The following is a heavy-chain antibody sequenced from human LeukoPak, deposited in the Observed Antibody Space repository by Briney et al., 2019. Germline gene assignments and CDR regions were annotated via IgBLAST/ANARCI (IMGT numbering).Heavy chain of an antibody. V-gene: IGHV4-34*01. CDR2: INHSGST. CDR1: GGSFSGYY. J-gene: IGHJ4*02. Sequence: SETLSLTCAVYGGSFSGYYWSWIRQPPGKGLEWIGEINHSGSTNYNPSLKSRVTISVDTSKNQFSLRLSSVTAADTAVYYCARGGNPKGLVPAAIDFRLDYWGQGTLVTVSS. CDR3: ARGGNPKGLVPAAIDFRLDY. D-gene: IGHD2-2*01.